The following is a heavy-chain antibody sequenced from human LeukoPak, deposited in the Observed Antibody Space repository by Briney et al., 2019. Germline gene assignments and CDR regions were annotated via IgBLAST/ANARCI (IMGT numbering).Heavy chain of an antibody. CDR3: VLLSLTPG. CDR1: GFTFSSYA. V-gene: IGHV3-74*01. Sequence: GGSLRLSCAASGFTFSSYAMSWVRQAPGKGLVWVSRISSDGSNTNYADSVKGRFTISRDNAKNTLYLQMNSLRPEDTAVYYCVLLSLTPGWGQGTLVTVSS. CDR2: ISSDGSNT. J-gene: IGHJ4*02. D-gene: IGHD3-10*01.